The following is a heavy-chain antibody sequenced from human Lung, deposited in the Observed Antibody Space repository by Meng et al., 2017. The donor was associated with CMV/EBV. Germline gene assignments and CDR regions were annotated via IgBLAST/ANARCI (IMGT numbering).Heavy chain of an antibody. Sequence: ASVKVSXKASGYTFTSYDINWVRQATGQGLEWMGWMNPNSGNTAYAPKFQGRLTMTRNTSINTAYMDPSSLRSEDTAIYYCTRGRGSTHKGNWFDPWGQGXLVTFSS. CDR2: MNPNSGNT. V-gene: IGHV1-8*01. CDR1: GYTFTSYD. J-gene: IGHJ5*02. CDR3: TRGRGSTHKGNWFDP. D-gene: IGHD3-10*01.